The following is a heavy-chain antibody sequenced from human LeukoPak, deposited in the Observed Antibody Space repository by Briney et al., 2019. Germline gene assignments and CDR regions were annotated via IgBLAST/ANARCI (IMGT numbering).Heavy chain of an antibody. J-gene: IGHJ4*02. V-gene: IGHV4-38-2*01. CDR1: GYSIRSGFY. CDR3: AGGPPRFVSY. D-gene: IGHD5-24*01. CDR2: IQHSGST. Sequence: PSETLSLTCAVSGYSIRSGFYWGWIRQPPGKGLEWIGSIQHSGSTFYNPSLRSRVTISVDTSKNQFSLKMTSVTAADTAVYYCAGGPPRFVSYWGQGALVTVSS.